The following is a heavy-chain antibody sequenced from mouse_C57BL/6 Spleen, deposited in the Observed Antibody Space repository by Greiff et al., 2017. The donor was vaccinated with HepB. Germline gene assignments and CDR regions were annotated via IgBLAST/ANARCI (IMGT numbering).Heavy chain of an antibody. CDR3: AREDPLYAMDY. J-gene: IGHJ4*01. Sequence: VKQRTGQGLEWIGEIYPRSGNTYYNEKFKGKATLTADKSSSTAYMELRSLTSEDSAVYFCAREDPLYAMDYWGQGTSVTVSS. D-gene: IGHD6-1*01. V-gene: IGHV1-81*01. CDR2: IYPRSGNT.